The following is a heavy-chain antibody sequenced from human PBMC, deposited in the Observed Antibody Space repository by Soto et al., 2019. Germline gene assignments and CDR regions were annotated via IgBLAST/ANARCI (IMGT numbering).Heavy chain of an antibody. CDR2: IRRSGSTL. Sequence: QVQLVESGGGLVQPGGSLRLSCAASGITFSDYYMSWIRQAPGKGREWVSHIRRSGSTLDYADSVKGRFTISRDNAKRSLYLQMNSLRADDTAVYYCARGGCSGGSGWDDYWGQGTLVTVSS. D-gene: IGHD2-15*01. J-gene: IGHJ4*02. V-gene: IGHV3-11*01. CDR1: GITFSDYY. CDR3: ARGGCSGGSGWDDY.